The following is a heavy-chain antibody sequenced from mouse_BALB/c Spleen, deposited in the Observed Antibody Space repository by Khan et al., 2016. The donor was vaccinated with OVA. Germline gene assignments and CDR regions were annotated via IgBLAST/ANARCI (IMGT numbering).Heavy chain of an antibody. CDR3: ARGNYYGSSSWFGY. CDR1: GYTFSSYW. D-gene: IGHD1-1*01. CDR2: ILPGSGRT. V-gene: IGHV1-9*01. Sequence: QVQLQQSGAELMKPGASVKISCKATGYTFSSYWIEWVKQRPGHGLEWIGEILPGSGRTNYNEKFKGKATFTADTSSNTAYMQLSSLTSEDSAVYYCARGNYYGSSSWFGYWGQGTLVNVAA. J-gene: IGHJ3*01.